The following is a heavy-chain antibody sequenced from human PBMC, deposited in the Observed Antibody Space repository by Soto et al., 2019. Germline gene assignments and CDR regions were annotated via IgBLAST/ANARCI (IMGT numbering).Heavy chain of an antibody. CDR2: TYYRSKWYN. J-gene: IGHJ6*02. D-gene: IGHD4-17*01. CDR1: GDSVSSNSAA. V-gene: IGHV6-1*01. Sequence: SPTLSLPCAISGDSVSSNSAAWNWIRQSPSRGLEWLGRTYYRSKWYNDYAVSVKSRITINPDTSKNQFSLQLNSVTPEDTAVYYCARERYGDYNYYYYYGMDVWGQGTTVTVSS. CDR3: ARERYGDYNYYYYYGMDV.